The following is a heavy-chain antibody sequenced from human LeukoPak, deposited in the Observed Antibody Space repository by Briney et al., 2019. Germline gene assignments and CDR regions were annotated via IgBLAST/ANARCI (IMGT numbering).Heavy chain of an antibody. J-gene: IGHJ6*03. Sequence: GASVKVSCKASGYTFTNYGISWVRQAPGQGLEWMGWISPYNHNTNYAQKLQGRVTMTTDTSTSTAYMELRSLRSDDTAVYYCARTTEGYCSSASCFGFSYSYYMDVWGKGTTVTISS. CDR2: ISPYNHNT. CDR3: ARTTEGYCSSASCFGFSYSYYMDV. D-gene: IGHD2-2*01. V-gene: IGHV1-18*01. CDR1: GYTFTNYG.